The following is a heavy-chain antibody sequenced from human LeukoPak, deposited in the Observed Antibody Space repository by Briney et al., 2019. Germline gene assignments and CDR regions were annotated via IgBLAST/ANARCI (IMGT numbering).Heavy chain of an antibody. Sequence: ASVTVSCKASGFTFTSSAMQWVRQARGQRLDWIGWIVVCSGNTNYAQKFQERDTIPRDMSTSTAYMELSSLRSEDTAVYYCTTGSGIFYLFAYWGQGTLVTVSS. J-gene: IGHJ4*02. CDR2: IVVCSGNT. V-gene: IGHV1-58*02. D-gene: IGHD3-10*01. CDR3: TTGSGIFYLFAY. CDR1: GFTFTSSA.